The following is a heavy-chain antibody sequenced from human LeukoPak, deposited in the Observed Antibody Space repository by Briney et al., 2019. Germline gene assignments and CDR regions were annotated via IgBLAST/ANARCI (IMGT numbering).Heavy chain of an antibody. V-gene: IGHV3-7*01. D-gene: IGHD3-10*02. CDR1: GFTLSSHW. CDR2: IKTDGSEK. CDR3: ARLWSAPDY. J-gene: IGHJ4*02. Sequence: PGGSLRLSCAVSGFTLSSHWMSWVRQAPGKGLEWVANIKTDGSEKYYVDSVKGRFTISRDNAKNSPYLQMNSLRADDTAVYYCARLWSAPDYWGQGTVVTVSS.